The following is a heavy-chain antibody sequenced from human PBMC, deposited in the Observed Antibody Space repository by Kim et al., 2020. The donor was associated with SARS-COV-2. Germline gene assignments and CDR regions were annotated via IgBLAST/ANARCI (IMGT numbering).Heavy chain of an antibody. CDR2: ISWNSGSI. J-gene: IGHJ6*02. CDR3: AKDGTPYYYGMDV. Sequence: GGSLRLSCAASGFTFDDYAMHWVRQAPGKGLEWVSGISWNSGSIGYADSVKGRFTISRDNAKNSLYLQMNSLRAEDTALYYCAKDGTPYYYGMDVWGQGT. D-gene: IGHD1-1*01. V-gene: IGHV3-9*01. CDR1: GFTFDDYA.